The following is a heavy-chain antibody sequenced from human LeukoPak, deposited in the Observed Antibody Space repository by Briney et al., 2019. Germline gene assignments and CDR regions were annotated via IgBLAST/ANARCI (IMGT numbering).Heavy chain of an antibody. D-gene: IGHD6-13*01. Sequence: GGSLRLSCAASGFTFSSYSMNWVRQAPGKGLEWVSSISSSSSYIYYADSVKGRFTISRDNAKNSLYLQMNSLRAEDTAVYYCARVGIAAAPFDYWGQGTLATVSS. J-gene: IGHJ4*02. CDR1: GFTFSSYS. CDR3: ARVGIAAAPFDY. CDR2: ISSSSSYI. V-gene: IGHV3-21*01.